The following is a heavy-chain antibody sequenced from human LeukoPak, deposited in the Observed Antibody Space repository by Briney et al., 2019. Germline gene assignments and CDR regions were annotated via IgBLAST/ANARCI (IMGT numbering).Heavy chain of an antibody. V-gene: IGHV1-2*02. CDR1: GYTFTGYY. D-gene: IGHD6-13*01. CDR2: VNPNSGGT. J-gene: IGHJ4*02. Sequence: ASVTVSCKASGYTFTGYYMHWVRQAPGQGLEWMGWVNPNSGGTNYAQKFQGRVTMTRDTSISTAYMELSRLRSDDTAVYYCAFYSSSSGTFDYWGQGTLVTVSS. CDR3: AFYSSSSGTFDY.